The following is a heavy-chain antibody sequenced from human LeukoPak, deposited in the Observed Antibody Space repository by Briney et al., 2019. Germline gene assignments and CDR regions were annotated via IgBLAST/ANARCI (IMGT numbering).Heavy chain of an antibody. J-gene: IGHJ6*03. D-gene: IGHD3-10*01. Sequence: ASVKVSCKASGYTFTGYYMHWVRQAPGQGLAWMGWINPNSGGTNYAQKFQGRVTMTRDTSISTAYMELSRLRSDDTAVYYCARGFTVRGAIYYYMDVWGKGTTVTVSS. V-gene: IGHV1-2*02. CDR2: INPNSGGT. CDR1: GYTFTGYY. CDR3: ARGFTVRGAIYYYMDV.